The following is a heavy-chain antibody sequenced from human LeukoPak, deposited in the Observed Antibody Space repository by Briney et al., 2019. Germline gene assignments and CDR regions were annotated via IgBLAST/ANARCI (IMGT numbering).Heavy chain of an antibody. D-gene: IGHD2-21*01. J-gene: IGHJ6*03. CDR2: IYYSGNT. V-gene: IGHV4-39*01. CDR3: ARLKRHIGVYYYYMDV. Sequence: SETLSLTCTVSGDSISSSNSYWGWIRQPPGKGLEWIGSIYYSGNTYYNASLKSRVTISVDTSKNQFSLKLTSVTAADTAVYYCARLKRHIGVYYYYMDVWGKGTTVTISS. CDR1: GDSISSSNSY.